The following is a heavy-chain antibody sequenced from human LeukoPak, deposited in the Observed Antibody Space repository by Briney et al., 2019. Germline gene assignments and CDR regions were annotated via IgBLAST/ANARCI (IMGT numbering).Heavy chain of an antibody. D-gene: IGHD3-22*01. CDR3: AREVGISMIVSEPGFDY. CDR1: GFTFSSYG. CDR2: IWYDGSNK. V-gene: IGHV3-33*01. J-gene: IGHJ4*02. Sequence: RSLRLSCAASGFTFSSYGMHWVRQAPGKGLEWVAVIWYDGSNKYYADSVKGRFTISRDNSKNTLYLQMNSLRAEDTAVYYCAREVGISMIVSEPGFDYWGQGTLVTVSS.